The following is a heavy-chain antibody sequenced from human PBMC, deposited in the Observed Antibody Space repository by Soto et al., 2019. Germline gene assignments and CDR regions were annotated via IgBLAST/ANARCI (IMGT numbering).Heavy chain of an antibody. D-gene: IGHD6-19*01. V-gene: IGHV3-74*01. CDR3: ARDRGWPYYYYGMDV. J-gene: IGHJ6*02. Sequence: GGSLILSCAASGFPFSSYWMHWVRPAPGKGLVWVSRINSDGSSTSYADSVKGRFTISRDNAKNTLYLQMNSLRAEDTAVYYCARDRGWPYYYYGMDVWGQGTTVTVSS. CDR1: GFPFSSYW. CDR2: INSDGSST.